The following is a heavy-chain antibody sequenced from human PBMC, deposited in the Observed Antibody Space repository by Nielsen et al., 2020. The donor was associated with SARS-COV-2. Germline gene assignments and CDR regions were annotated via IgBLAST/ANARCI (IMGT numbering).Heavy chain of an antibody. CDR2: ISWNSGSI. Sequence: SLKISCAASGFTFDDYAMHWVRQAPGKGLEWVSGISWNSGSIGYADSVKGRFTISRDNAKNSLYLQMNSLRAEDTALYYCAQDEKDGNLKSWGQGILVIVSS. CDR3: AQDEKDGNLKS. CDR1: GFTFDDYA. J-gene: IGHJ5*02. D-gene: IGHD1-14*01. V-gene: IGHV3-9*01.